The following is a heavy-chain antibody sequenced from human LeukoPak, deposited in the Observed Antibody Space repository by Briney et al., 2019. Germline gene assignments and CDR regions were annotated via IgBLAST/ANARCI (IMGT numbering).Heavy chain of an antibody. J-gene: IGHJ5*02. CDR1: GGSISSGSYY. Sequence: NPSETLSLTCTVSGGSISSGSYYRRWIRQPAGKGLEWIGRIYTSGSTNYNPSLKSRVTISVDTSKNQFSLKLSSVTAADTAVYYCARDRCSGGSCSGFDPWGQGTLVTVSS. V-gene: IGHV4-61*02. D-gene: IGHD2-15*01. CDR3: ARDRCSGGSCSGFDP. CDR2: IYTSGST.